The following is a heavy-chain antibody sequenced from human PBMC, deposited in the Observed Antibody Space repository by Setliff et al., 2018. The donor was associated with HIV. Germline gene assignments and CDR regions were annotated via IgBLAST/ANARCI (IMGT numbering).Heavy chain of an antibody. D-gene: IGHD3-3*01. CDR3: ARDVHWSGPYYYSYYYMDV. Sequence: SETLSLTCTVSGDSISSGNYYWGWIRQSPGKGLEWIGSISYSGSTYYNPSFKSRITMSVDTSTNQFSLNLSSLTAADTAVYYSARDVHWSGPYYYSYYYMDVWGTGTTVTVSS. CDR1: GDSISSGNYY. V-gene: IGHV4-39*02. CDR2: ISYSGST. J-gene: IGHJ6*03.